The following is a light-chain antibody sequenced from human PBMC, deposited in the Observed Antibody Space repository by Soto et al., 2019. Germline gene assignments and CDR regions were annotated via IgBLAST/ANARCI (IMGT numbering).Light chain of an antibody. J-gene: IGKJ1*01. Sequence: DIQMTQSPSTLSASVGDRVTIICRASQSVNNWLAWYQQKPGKVPNLLISKVSTLEGGVPARFSGSGSGTEFTLTISSLQPDDTGTYDCQQYSFYPRTFGQGTKVESK. CDR2: KVS. CDR1: QSVNNW. V-gene: IGKV1-5*03. CDR3: QQYSFYPRT.